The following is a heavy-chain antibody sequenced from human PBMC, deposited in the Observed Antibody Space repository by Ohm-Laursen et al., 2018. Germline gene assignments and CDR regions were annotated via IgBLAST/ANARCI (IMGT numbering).Heavy chain of an antibody. Sequence: ASVKVSCKASGGTFSSYAISWVRQAPGQGLEWMGGIIPIFGTANYAQKFQGRVTITADESTSTAYMELSSLRSEDTAVYYCARDYYDSSGYQLDAFDIWGQGTMVTVSS. CDR1: GGTFSSYA. CDR2: IIPIFGTA. CDR3: ARDYYDSSGYQLDAFDI. D-gene: IGHD3-22*01. V-gene: IGHV1-69*13. J-gene: IGHJ3*02.